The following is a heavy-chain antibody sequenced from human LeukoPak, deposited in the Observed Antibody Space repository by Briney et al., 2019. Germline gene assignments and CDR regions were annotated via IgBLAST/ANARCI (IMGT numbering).Heavy chain of an antibody. Sequence: GGSLRLSCATSGFTFSGYEMNWVRQAPGQGLEWISYISSDGSNKIYADSVRGRFSISRDNAKNSLYLQMSSLRGEDTAVYYCARGGSYYGFEYWGQGTPVTVSS. CDR3: ARGGSYYGFEY. CDR1: GFTFSGYE. V-gene: IGHV3-48*03. J-gene: IGHJ4*02. CDR2: ISSDGSNK. D-gene: IGHD1-26*01.